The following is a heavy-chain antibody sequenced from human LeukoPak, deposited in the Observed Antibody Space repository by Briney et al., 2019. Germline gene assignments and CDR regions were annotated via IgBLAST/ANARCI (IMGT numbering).Heavy chain of an antibody. Sequence: ASVKVSCKASGYTFTSYGISWVRQAPGQGLEWMGWISAYNGNTNYSKQLQGRVTMTTDTSTSTAYMELRSLRSDDTAVYYCARVLYDRTGNNWFDPWGQGTLVTVSS. D-gene: IGHD3-22*01. V-gene: IGHV1-18*01. J-gene: IGHJ5*02. CDR3: ARVLYDRTGNNWFDP. CDR1: GYTFTSYG. CDR2: ISAYNGNT.